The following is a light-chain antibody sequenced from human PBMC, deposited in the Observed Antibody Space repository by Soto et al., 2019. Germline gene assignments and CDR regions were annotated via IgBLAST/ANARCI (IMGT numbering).Light chain of an antibody. J-gene: IGKJ2*01. Sequence: DIQMTQSPSSVSASVGDRVTITCRASQAISSWLAWYQQKPGKAPKLLIYAASSLQSGVPSRFSGSGSGPDFTPTISSLQPEDFAIYYCQQANSLPYTFGQGTKLEIK. CDR2: AAS. V-gene: IGKV1-12*01. CDR3: QQANSLPYT. CDR1: QAISSW.